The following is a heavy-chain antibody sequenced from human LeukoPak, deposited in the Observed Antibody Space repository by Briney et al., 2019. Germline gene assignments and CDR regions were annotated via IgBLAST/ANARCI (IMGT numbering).Heavy chain of an antibody. D-gene: IGHD3-22*01. J-gene: IGHJ4*02. CDR1: GFTFSSYS. CDR2: ISSSSSTI. Sequence: GGSLRLSCAASGFTFSSYSMNWVRQAPGKGLEWVSYISSSSSTIYYADSVKGRFTISRDNAKNSLYLQMNSLRAEDTAVYYRARDPYYYDSSGYPDYWGQGTLVTVSS. CDR3: ARDPYYYDSSGYPDY. V-gene: IGHV3-48*01.